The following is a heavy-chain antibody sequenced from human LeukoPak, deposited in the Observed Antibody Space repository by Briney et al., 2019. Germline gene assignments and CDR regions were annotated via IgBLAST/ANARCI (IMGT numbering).Heavy chain of an antibody. CDR1: GFIFRNYA. Sequence: GGSLRLSCGASGFIFRNYAMNWARQAPGKGLEWVASINHNGNVNYYVDSVKGRFTISRDNAKNSLYLQMSNLRAEDTAVYFCARGGGLDVWGQGATVTVSS. CDR3: ARGGGLDV. D-gene: IGHD3-16*01. J-gene: IGHJ6*02. CDR2: INHNGNVN. V-gene: IGHV3-7*03.